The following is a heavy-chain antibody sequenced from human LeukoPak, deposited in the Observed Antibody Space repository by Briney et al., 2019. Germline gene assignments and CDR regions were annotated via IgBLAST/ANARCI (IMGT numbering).Heavy chain of an antibody. CDR2: IYSGGST. V-gene: IGHV3-53*01. Sequence: GGSLRLSCAASGFTVSSNYMSWVRQAPGKGLEWVSVIYSGGSTYYADSVKGRFTISRDNSKNTLYLQMNSLRAEDTAVYYCARDRIGYSYGYGFDYWGQGTLVTVSS. CDR3: ARDRIGYSYGYGFDY. J-gene: IGHJ4*02. D-gene: IGHD5-18*01. CDR1: GFTVSSNY.